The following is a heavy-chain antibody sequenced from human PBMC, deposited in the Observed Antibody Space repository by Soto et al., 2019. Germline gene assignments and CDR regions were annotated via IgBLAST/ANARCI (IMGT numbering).Heavy chain of an antibody. Sequence: VQLLQSGAEVKKPGASVKVSCKTSGFTFTSYDINWVRQATGQGLEWMGWVNPNSGNTDYAQKFQGRVTMTMNTSITTAYMELSSLRSEDTAVYYCARVPFVNFGDSVPFDYWGQGTLVTVSS. D-gene: IGHD4-17*01. V-gene: IGHV1-8*01. J-gene: IGHJ4*02. CDR1: GFTFTSYD. CDR2: VNPNSGNT. CDR3: ARVPFVNFGDSVPFDY.